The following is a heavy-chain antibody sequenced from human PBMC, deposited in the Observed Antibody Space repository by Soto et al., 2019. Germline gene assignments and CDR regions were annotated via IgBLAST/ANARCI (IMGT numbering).Heavy chain of an antibody. J-gene: IGHJ5*01. CDR1: GFTFSSYA. V-gene: IGHV3-23*01. Sequence: PGGSLRLSCAASGFTFSSYAMSWARQAPGKGLEWVSSISTSGVPHYADSVKGRFTISRDNSENTLDLQMFSLTTEDTAVYYCAKNYFFDSWGRGTLVTVSS. CDR3: AKNYFFDS. D-gene: IGHD3-9*01. CDR2: ISTSGVP.